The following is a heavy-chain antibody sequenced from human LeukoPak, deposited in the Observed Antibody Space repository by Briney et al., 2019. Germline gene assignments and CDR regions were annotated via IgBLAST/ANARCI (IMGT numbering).Heavy chain of an antibody. CDR3: ARGRFDYYDSSGYYRPREYYYYYYYMDV. J-gene: IGHJ6*03. CDR1: GYSISSGYY. CDR2: IYHSGST. Sequence: PSETLSLTCTVSGYSISSGYYWGWIRQPPGKGLEWIGSIYHSGSTYYNPSLKSRVTISVDTSKNQFSLKLSSVTAADTAVYYCARGRFDYYDSSGYYRPREYYYYYYYMDVWGKGTTVTISS. D-gene: IGHD3-22*01. V-gene: IGHV4-38-2*02.